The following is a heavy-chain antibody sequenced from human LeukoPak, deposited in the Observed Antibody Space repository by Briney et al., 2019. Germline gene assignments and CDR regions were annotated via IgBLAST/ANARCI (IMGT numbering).Heavy chain of an antibody. J-gene: IGHJ4*02. CDR2: ISYDGSNK. Sequence: PGGSLRLSCAASGFTFSSYGMHWVRQAPGKGLEWVAVISYDGSNKYYADSVKGRFTISRDNSKNTLYLQMNSLRAEDTAVYYCAKDSVDGTGPEYWGQGTLVTVSS. V-gene: IGHV3-30*18. CDR3: AKDSVDGTGPEY. CDR1: GFTFSSYG. D-gene: IGHD6-19*01.